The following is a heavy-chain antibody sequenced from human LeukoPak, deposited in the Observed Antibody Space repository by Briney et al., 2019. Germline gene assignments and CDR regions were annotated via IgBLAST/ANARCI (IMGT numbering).Heavy chain of an antibody. J-gene: IGHJ4*02. Sequence: SETLSLTCAVYGGSFSGYYWSWIRQPPGKGVEWIGEINDSGSTNCNPSLKSRVSISVDTSKNQFSLKLSSVTAADTAVYYCARIIDNESSGYYLGYWGQGTRVTVSS. CDR3: ARIIDNESSGYYLGY. CDR1: GGSFSGYY. D-gene: IGHD3-22*01. CDR2: INDSGST. V-gene: IGHV4-34*01.